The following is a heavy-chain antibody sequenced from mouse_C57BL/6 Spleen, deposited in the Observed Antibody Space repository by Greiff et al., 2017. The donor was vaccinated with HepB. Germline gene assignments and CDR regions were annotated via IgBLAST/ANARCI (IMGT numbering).Heavy chain of an antibody. D-gene: IGHD2-3*01. Sequence: LQPGAELVKPGASVKLSCKASGYTFTSYWMQWVKQRPGQGLEWIGEIDPSDSYTNYNQKFKGKATLTVDTSSSTAYMQLSSLTSEDSAVYYCARSGDGYYFDYWGQGTTLTVSS. V-gene: IGHV1-50*01. CDR2: IDPSDSYT. J-gene: IGHJ2*01. CDR3: ARSGDGYYFDY. CDR1: GYTFTSYW.